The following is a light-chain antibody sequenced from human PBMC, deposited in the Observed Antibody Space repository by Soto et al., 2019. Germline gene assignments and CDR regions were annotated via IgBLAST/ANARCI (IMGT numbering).Light chain of an antibody. CDR1: SSDVGAYNY. CDR3: TSYAGSNIWV. J-gene: IGLJ3*02. CDR2: EVS. V-gene: IGLV2-8*01. Sequence: QSALTQPPSASGSPGQSVTISCTGTSSDVGAYNYVSCYQQYPGKAPKLMIYEVSKRPSGVHDRFSGSKSGKTASLTVSGLQPEEEAYYYCTSYAGSNIWVFGGGTKLTVL.